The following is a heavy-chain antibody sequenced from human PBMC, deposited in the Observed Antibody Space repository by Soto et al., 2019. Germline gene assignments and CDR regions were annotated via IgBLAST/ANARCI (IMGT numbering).Heavy chain of an antibody. Sequence: QVQLVQSGSEVKKPGSSVRVSCKTSGGTFSIYTFSWVRQAPGPGLEWMGGVLPFLDLPSYSQKFQGRVTITANQASAAAYLGLSSLTSEDTAGYYFSTYSADSNLTNFGAWGPGALGTISS. D-gene: IGHD4-4*01. J-gene: IGHJ4*02. CDR3: STYSADSNLTNFGA. V-gene: IGHV1-69*02. CDR2: VLPFLDLP. CDR1: GGTFSIYT.